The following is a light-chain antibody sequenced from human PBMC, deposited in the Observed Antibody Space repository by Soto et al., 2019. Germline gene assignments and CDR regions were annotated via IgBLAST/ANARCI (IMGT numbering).Light chain of an antibody. CDR3: HQRSSWPWT. CDR1: QGVSIY. V-gene: IGKV3-11*01. J-gene: IGKJ1*01. Sequence: EIVLTQSPATLPSSPGERATLSCRASQGVSIYLSWYQQKPGQAARLLIIDESNTATGVAARCCGSGSGTDYTPTISSLEPEDFAVYYCHQRSSWPWTFGQGTKVDIK. CDR2: DES.